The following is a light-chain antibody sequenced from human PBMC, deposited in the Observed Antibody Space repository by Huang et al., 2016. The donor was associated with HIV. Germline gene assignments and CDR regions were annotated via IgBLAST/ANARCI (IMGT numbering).Light chain of an antibody. CDR2: GSS. Sequence: EIVMTQSPATLSVSPGERVTLSCRANRSVNTNLAWYQHKPGQAPSLLTSGSSTRAHCIPARLSGSGSGTDFPLTISSLQSEDVALYYCHQYNNWLLSFGGGTRVDI. J-gene: IGKJ4*01. CDR3: HQYNNWLLS. CDR1: RSVNTN. V-gene: IGKV3D-15*01.